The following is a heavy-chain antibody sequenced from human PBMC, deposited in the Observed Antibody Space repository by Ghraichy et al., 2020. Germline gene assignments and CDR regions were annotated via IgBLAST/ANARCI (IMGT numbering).Heavy chain of an antibody. CDR2: ISYDGSNK. V-gene: IGHV3-30*18. Sequence: GGSLRLSCAASGFTFSSYGMHWVRQAPGKGLEWVAVISYDGSNKYYADSVKGRFTISRDNSKNTLYLQMNSLRAEDMAVYYCAKGYYYDSSGYYFDYWGQGTLVTVSS. CDR1: GFTFSSYG. D-gene: IGHD3-22*01. J-gene: IGHJ4*02. CDR3: AKGYYYDSSGYYFDY.